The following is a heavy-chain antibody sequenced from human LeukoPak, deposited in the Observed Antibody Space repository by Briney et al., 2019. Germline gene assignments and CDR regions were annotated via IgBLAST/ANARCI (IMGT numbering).Heavy chain of an antibody. Sequence: PGGSLRLSCIASGFTFSSYWMSWVRQAPGKGLEWVANIKQDGSAKYCVDSRFTISRDNANNSLYLQTNSLKAEDTAVYFCARWSNNFDSWGQGTLVTVSS. J-gene: IGHJ4*02. D-gene: IGHD3-3*01. CDR1: GFTFSSYW. CDR3: ARWSNNFDS. V-gene: IGHV3-7*04. CDR2: IKQDGSAK.